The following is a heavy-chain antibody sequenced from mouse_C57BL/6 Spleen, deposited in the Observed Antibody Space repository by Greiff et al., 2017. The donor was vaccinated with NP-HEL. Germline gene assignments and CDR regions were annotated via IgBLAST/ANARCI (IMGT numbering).Heavy chain of an antibody. J-gene: IGHJ4*01. CDR2: IDPETGGT. CDR1: GYTFTDYE. V-gene: IGHV1-15*01. Sequence: QVQLKQSGAELVRPGASVTLSCKASGYTFTDYEMHWVKQTPVHGLEWIGAIDPETGGTAYNQKFKGKAILTADKSSSTAYMELRSLTSEDSAVYYCTRLGNGAMDYWGQGTSVTVSS. D-gene: IGHD2-14*01. CDR3: TRLGNGAMDY.